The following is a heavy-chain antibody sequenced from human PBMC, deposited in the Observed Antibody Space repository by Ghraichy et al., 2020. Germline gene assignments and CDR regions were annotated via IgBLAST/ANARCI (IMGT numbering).Heavy chain of an antibody. Sequence: GGSLRLSCAASGFTFGSHSMNWVRQAPGKGLEWVSSISNSSDYTYYADSVKGRFTISRDNAKNSRFLQMNGLRAEDTAVYYCARGAAYVLNWFDPWGQGTLVTVSS. CDR3: ARGAAYVLNWFDP. V-gene: IGHV3-21*01. J-gene: IGHJ5*02. CDR1: GFTFGSHS. D-gene: IGHD3-16*01. CDR2: ISNSSDYT.